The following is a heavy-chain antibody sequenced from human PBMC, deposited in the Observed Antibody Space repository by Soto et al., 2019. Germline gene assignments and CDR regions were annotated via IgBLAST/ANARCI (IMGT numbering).Heavy chain of an antibody. V-gene: IGHV4-30-2*01. D-gene: IGHD3-16*02. J-gene: IGHJ4*02. Sequence: QLQLQESGSGLVKPSQTLSLTCAVSGVSITRGGYSWSWIRQPPGKGLEWVGYIYHSGTTYYNPFLQSRLTISMDRSKNQFSLKLTSVTAADAAVYYCVSAPLGELSSYFEYWGQGTLVTVSS. CDR2: IYHSGTT. CDR3: VSAPLGELSSYFEY. CDR1: GVSITRGGYS.